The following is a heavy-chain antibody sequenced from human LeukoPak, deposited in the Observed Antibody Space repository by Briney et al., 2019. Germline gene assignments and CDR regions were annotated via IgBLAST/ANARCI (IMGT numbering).Heavy chain of an antibody. V-gene: IGHV3-30*18. Sequence: GGSLRLSCAASGFTFSSYGMHWVRQAPGKGLEWVAVISYDGSNKYYADSVKGRFTISRDNSKNTLYLQMNSLRAEDTAVYYCAKRPQAGTGKEFDYWGQGTLVTVSS. CDR3: AKRPQAGTGKEFDY. CDR1: GFTFSSYG. J-gene: IGHJ4*02. CDR2: ISYDGSNK. D-gene: IGHD1-14*01.